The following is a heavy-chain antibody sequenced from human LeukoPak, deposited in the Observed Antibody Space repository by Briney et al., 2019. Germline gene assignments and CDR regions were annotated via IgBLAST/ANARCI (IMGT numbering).Heavy chain of an antibody. CDR3: ARASSGWAVGLYYFDY. Sequence: GGSLRLSCAASGFIFSSYSMNWVRQAPGKGLEWVSSISSTSSYIYYADSVKGRFTISRDNTKNSLYLQMNSLRAEDTAVYYCARASSGWAVGLYYFDYWGQGTLVTVSS. CDR2: ISSTSSYI. J-gene: IGHJ4*02. D-gene: IGHD6-19*01. CDR1: GFIFSSYS. V-gene: IGHV3-21*01.